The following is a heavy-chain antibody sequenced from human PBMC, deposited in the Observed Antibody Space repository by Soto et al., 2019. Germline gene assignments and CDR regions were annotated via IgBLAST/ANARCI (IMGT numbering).Heavy chain of an antibody. CDR2: INPSGGST. CDR3: KRDLLVLDFWSGYTPLPHGLDV. D-gene: IGHD3-3*01. Sequence: ASVKASGKASVCTFTSYFMHCVLQSPWQELKRMGIINPSGGSTSYAQKFQGRVTMTRDTSTSTVYMELSSLRSEDTVVYFFKRDLLVLDFWSGYTPLPHGLDVWG. J-gene: IGHJ6*02. CDR1: VCTFTSYF. V-gene: IGHV1-46*01.